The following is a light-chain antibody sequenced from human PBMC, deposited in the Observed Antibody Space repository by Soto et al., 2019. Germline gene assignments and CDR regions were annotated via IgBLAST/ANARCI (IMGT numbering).Light chain of an antibody. CDR3: HSYDNSRSGSWV. V-gene: IGLV1-40*01. CDR2: GNS. Sequence: QSVLTQPASVSGAPGQRVTISCTGSSSNIGAGFDVYWYHQIAGTAPKLLIYGNSNRPSGVPDRFSGSKSGTSASLAINGRHAEDEAHYYCHSYDNSRSGSWVFGGGTKLTVL. J-gene: IGLJ3*02. CDR1: SSNIGAGFD.